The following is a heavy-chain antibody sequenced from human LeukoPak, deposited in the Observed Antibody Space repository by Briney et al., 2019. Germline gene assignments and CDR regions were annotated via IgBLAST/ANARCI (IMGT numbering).Heavy chain of an antibody. CDR1: GFTFSSYA. Sequence: RPGGSLRLSCAASGFTFSSYAISWVRQAPGKGLEWVSAISGSGGSTYYADSVKGRFTISRDNSKNTLYLQMNSLRAEDTAVYYCAKANDGQQHLGSYYYYGMDVWGQGTTVTVSS. CDR2: ISGSGGST. V-gene: IGHV3-23*01. D-gene: IGHD6-13*01. J-gene: IGHJ6*02. CDR3: AKANDGQQHLGSYYYYGMDV.